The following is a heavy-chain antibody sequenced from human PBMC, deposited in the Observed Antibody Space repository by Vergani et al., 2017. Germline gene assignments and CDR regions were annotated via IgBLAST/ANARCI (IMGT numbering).Heavy chain of an antibody. Sequence: VSCKASGGTFSSYALNWVRQAPGQGLELMGSIIPSLATTIYAQKFQGRVTITADESTSTAYMELSSLKSEDTAVFYCASRDITIFGVVIIRGYYYYGMDVWGQGTTVTVSS. V-gene: IGHV1-69*11. D-gene: IGHD3-3*01. CDR2: IIPSLATT. J-gene: IGHJ6*02. CDR1: GGTFSSYA. CDR3: ASRDITIFGVVIIRGYYYYGMDV.